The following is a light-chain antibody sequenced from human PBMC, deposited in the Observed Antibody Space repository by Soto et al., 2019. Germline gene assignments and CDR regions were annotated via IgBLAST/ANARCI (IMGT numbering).Light chain of an antibody. CDR1: QSVSTY. CDR3: QQRSDWPLT. J-gene: IGKJ4*01. V-gene: IGKV3-11*01. Sequence: EIVLTQSPVTLSLSPGERATLSCRASQSVSTYLAWYQQKPGQAPRLLIYDASNRATGIPARFSGSGSGTDFTLTIGNLEPEDFVVYSCQQRSDWPLTFGGGTKVEIK. CDR2: DAS.